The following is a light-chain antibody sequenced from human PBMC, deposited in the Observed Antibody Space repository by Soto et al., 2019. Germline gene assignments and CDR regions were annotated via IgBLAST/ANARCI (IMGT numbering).Light chain of an antibody. V-gene: IGKV4-1*01. J-gene: IGKJ1*01. CDR3: QQYFITPWT. Sequence: DTVMTQSPDSLAVSLGERATINCKSSQSVLYSSNNKNYLAWYQQKPGQPPKLLIYWASTRESGVPDRFSGSGSGTDFTLTISSLQAEDVAVYSCQQYFITPWTFGQGTKVEIK. CDR1: QSVLYSSNNKNY. CDR2: WAS.